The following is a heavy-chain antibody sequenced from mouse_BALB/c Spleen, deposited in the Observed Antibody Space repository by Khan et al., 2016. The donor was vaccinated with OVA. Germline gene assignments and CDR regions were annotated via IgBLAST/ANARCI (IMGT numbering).Heavy chain of an antibody. D-gene: IGHD1-1*01. CDR1: GFTFSSYA. V-gene: IGHV5-6-5*01. CDR2: ISSGGST. Sequence: EVKLEESGGGLVKPGGSLKLSCAASGFTFSSYAMSWVRQTPEKRLEWVASISSGGSTYYPDSVKGRFTISRDNARNILYLQMSSLRSEDTAMYYCAGPLYYYGNSYVDYWGQGTTLTVSS. J-gene: IGHJ2*01. CDR3: AGPLYYYGNSYVDY.